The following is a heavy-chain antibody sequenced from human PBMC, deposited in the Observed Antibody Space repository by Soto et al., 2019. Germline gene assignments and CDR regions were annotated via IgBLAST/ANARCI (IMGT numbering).Heavy chain of an antibody. D-gene: IGHD5-12*01. CDR2: FDPEDGET. CDR1: GYTLTELS. CDR3: ARDLADTVATNAFDI. J-gene: IGHJ3*02. V-gene: IGHV1-24*01. Sequence: ASVKVSCKVSGYTLTELSMHWVRQAPGKGLEWMGGFDPEDGETIYAQKFQGRVTMTEDTSTNTAYMELSSLRSEDTAVYYCARDLADTVATNAFDIWGQGTMVTVSS.